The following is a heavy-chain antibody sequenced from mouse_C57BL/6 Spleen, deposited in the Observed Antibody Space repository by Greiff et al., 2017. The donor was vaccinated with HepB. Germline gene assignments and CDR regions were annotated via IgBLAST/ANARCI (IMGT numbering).Heavy chain of an antibody. CDR1: GYTFTDYY. D-gene: IGHD2-3*01. J-gene: IGHJ2*01. CDR2: INPNNGGT. V-gene: IGHV1-26*01. CDR3: ARDGYYSWDY. Sequence: EVQLQQSGPELVKPGASVKISCKASGYTFTDYYMNWVKQSHGKSLEWIGDINPNNGGTSYNQKFKGKATLTVDKSSSTAYMELRSLTSEDSAVYYCARDGYYSWDYWGQGTTLTVSS.